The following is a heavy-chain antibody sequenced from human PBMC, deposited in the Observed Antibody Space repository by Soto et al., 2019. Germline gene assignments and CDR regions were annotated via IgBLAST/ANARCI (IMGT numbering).Heavy chain of an antibody. D-gene: IGHD6-13*01. Sequence: GWSLGLACIVCGVSVSIYTMDWVRQAPGKGLEWVAFIWSDGSQTYYGDSVKGRFTASRDNSNNTFSLQMNSLRAEDTAVYYCARGRSGQQLVSRPFDYWGQGTLVSVSS. V-gene: IGHV3-33*01. CDR3: ARGRSGQQLVSRPFDY. CDR2: IWSDGSQT. J-gene: IGHJ4*02. CDR1: GVSVSIYT.